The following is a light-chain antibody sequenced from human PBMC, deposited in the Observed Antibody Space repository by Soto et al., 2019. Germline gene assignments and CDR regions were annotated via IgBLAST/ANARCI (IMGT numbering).Light chain of an antibody. V-gene: IGKV1-39*01. CDR2: ATS. J-gene: IGKJ1*01. Sequence: DTQMTQSPSSLSAYVGDRISITCRASQTVSTYLNWYQQKPGKAPTLLISATSTLQSGVPSRFSGSGSGTEFTLTITSLQPEDFATYYCQQTYTTPRTFGQGTKVDIK. CDR1: QTVSTY. CDR3: QQTYTTPRT.